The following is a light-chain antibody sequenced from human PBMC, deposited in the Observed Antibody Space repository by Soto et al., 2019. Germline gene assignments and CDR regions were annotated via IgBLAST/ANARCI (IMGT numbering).Light chain of an antibody. V-gene: IGKV4-1*01. Sequence: DIVMTQSPDSLPVSLGERATINCKSSQSVFSSSTNRNYIAWYQQKPGQPPRLLIYWTSTRESGVPDRFRGRGSGTDFTLTINNLQAEDVAVYDCKRCYSHPTFGQATRLDIK. J-gene: IGKJ5*01. CDR2: WTS. CDR1: QSVFSSSTNRNY. CDR3: KRCYSHPT.